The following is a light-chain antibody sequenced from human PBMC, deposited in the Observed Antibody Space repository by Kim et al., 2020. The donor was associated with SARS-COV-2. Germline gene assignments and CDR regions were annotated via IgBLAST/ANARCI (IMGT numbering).Light chain of an antibody. CDR3: QSYDSSNHVV. V-gene: IGLV6-57*03. J-gene: IGLJ2*01. CDR2: EDN. CDR1: SGSIASNY. Sequence: KQVASSCTRSSGSIASNYVQWYQQRPGSAPTTVIYEDNQRPSGVPDRFSGSIDSSSNSASLTISGLKSEDEADYYCQSYDSSNHVVFGGGTQLTVL.